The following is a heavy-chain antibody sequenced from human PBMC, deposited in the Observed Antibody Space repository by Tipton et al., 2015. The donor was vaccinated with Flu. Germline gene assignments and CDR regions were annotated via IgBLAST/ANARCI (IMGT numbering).Heavy chain of an antibody. CDR2: IIPFFGTT. V-gene: IGHV1-69*01. Sequence: QVQLVQSGAEVKKPESSVKVSCKALGGTSSRFAISWVRQAPGQGPEWMGGIIPFFGTTTYAQNIRDRVTISADEPTNTTYMELRSLRAGDTAVYYCARSKSIRTFSLYHGLDVWGLRTSVTVSS. D-gene: IGHD3-3*02. CDR1: GGTSSRFA. CDR3: ARSKSIRTFSLYHGLDV. J-gene: IGHJ6*02.